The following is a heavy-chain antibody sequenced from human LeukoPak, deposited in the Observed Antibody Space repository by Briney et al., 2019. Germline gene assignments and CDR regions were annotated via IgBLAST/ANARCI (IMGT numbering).Heavy chain of an antibody. J-gene: IGHJ4*02. CDR3: ARAGDTAMVKLDY. D-gene: IGHD5-18*01. Sequence: SETLSLTCSVSGGSISGYYWSWIRQPAGKGLEWIGRIYTYGSTNYNPSLKSRVTISVDTSKNQFSLKLSSVTAADTAVYYCARAGDTAMVKLDYWGQGTLVTVSS. V-gene: IGHV4-4*07. CDR1: GGSISGYY. CDR2: IYTYGST.